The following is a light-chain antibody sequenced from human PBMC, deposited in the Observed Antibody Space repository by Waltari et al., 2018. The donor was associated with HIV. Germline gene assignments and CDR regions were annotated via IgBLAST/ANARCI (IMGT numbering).Light chain of an antibody. CDR1: SSTFGNDF. CDR3: RTWDASLSVGV. CDR2: DNN. J-gene: IGLJ3*02. Sequence: QSVLTQPPSVSAAPGQKVTISCSVSSTFGNDFVSWYQHLPGSAPKLLIYDNNKRPSGISDRFSGSKSGTSATLGITGLQTGDEADYYCRTWDASLSVGVFGGGTKLTVL. V-gene: IGLV1-51*01.